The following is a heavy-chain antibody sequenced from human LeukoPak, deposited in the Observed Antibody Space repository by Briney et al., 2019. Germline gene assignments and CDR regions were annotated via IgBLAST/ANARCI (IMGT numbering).Heavy chain of an antibody. D-gene: IGHD6-13*01. CDR1: GGTFSSYA. J-gene: IGHJ4*02. Sequence: ASVKVSCKASGGTFSSYAISWVRQAPGQGLEWMGGIIPIFGTANYAQKFQGRVTITADESTSIAYMELSSLRSEDTAVYYCAREDSSSWFLDYWGQGTLVTVSS. CDR3: AREDSSSWFLDY. V-gene: IGHV1-69*01. CDR2: IIPIFGTA.